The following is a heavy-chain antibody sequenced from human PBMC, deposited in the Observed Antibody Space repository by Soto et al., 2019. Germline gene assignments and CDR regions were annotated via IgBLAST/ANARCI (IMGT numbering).Heavy chain of an antibody. CDR2: MNPNSGNT. CDR1: GYTFTSYD. V-gene: IGHV1-8*01. CDR3: ARRGYSSSWYYYYYYGMDV. Sequence: QVQLVQSGAEVKKPGASVKVSCMASGYTFTSYDINWVRQPTGQGLEWMGWMNPNSGNTGYAQKVQGRVTMTRNTSISTAYMELSSLRSEDTAVYYCARRGYSSSWYYYYYYGMDVWGQGTTVTVSS. D-gene: IGHD6-13*01. J-gene: IGHJ6*02.